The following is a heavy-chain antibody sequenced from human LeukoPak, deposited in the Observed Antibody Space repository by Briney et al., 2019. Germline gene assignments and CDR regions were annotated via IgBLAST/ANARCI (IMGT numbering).Heavy chain of an antibody. Sequence: SETLSLTCTVSGGSISSCYWSWIRQPAGKGLEWIGRIYTSGSTNYNPSLKSRVTMSVDTSKNQFSLKLSSVTAADTAVYYCARRDDGAYYDFWSGYPAAFDIWGQGTMVTVSS. J-gene: IGHJ3*02. CDR3: ARRDDGAYYDFWSGYPAAFDI. CDR1: GGSISSCY. CDR2: IYTSGST. D-gene: IGHD3-3*01. V-gene: IGHV4-4*07.